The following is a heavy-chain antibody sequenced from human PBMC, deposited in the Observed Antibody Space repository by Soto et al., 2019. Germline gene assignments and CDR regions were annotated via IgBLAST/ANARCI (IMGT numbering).Heavy chain of an antibody. D-gene: IGHD3-16*01. CDR2: IYHSGIT. V-gene: IGHV4-61*01. CDR1: GGSVSSVNDY. Sequence: PSETLSLTCSVSGGSVSSVNDYWSWIRQPPGKGLEWIGYIYHSGITNYNPSLKSRVTISLDTSKNQCSLTLTSVTAADTAVYYCARLDLTEYFDYWGQGTPVTVSS. CDR3: ARLDLTEYFDY. J-gene: IGHJ4*02.